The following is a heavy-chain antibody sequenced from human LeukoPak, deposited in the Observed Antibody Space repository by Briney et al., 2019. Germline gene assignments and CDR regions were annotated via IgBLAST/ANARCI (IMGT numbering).Heavy chain of an antibody. J-gene: IGHJ4*02. CDR2: IIPIFGTA. Sequence: ASVKVSCKASGGTFSSYAISWVRQAPGQGLEWMGGIIPIFGTANYAQKFQGRVTITADESTSTAYMELSSLRSEDTAVYYCARDLDQYSGRFGGFGHDFWGQGTLVTVSS. CDR3: ARDLDQYSGRFGGFGHDF. V-gene: IGHV1-69*13. CDR1: GGTFSSYA. D-gene: IGHD1-26*01.